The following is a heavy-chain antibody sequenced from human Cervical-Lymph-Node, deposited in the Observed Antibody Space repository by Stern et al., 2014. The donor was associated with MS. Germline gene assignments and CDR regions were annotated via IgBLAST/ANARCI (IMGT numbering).Heavy chain of an antibody. Sequence: EVQLEESGGGLVPPGRSLRLSCAASGFTFDDYAMHWVRQAPGKGLDWVSSISWNGAGIDYADSVKGRFTISRDHAKNSLYLQMNSLSPEDTALYYCAKDRAPIVAAARAGMDVWGQGTTVTVSS. V-gene: IGHV3-9*01. D-gene: IGHD2-2*01. CDR1: GFTFDDYA. J-gene: IGHJ6*02. CDR2: ISWNGAGI. CDR3: AKDRAPIVAAARAGMDV.